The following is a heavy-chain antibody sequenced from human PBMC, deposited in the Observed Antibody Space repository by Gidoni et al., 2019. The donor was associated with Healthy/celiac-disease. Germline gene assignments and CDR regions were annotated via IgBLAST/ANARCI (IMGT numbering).Heavy chain of an antibody. J-gene: IGHJ4*02. V-gene: IGHV1-8*01. CDR2: MNPNSGNT. D-gene: IGHD4-17*01. CDR1: GYSFTSYD. CDR3: ARGNDYGDYFDY. Sequence: QVQLVQSGAEVKKPGASVTVSCKASGYSFTSYDIHWVRQATGQGIDWTGWMNPNSGNTVYAQKFQGRVTMTRNTSISTAYMELSSLRSEDTAVYYCARGNDYGDYFDYWGQGTLVTVSS.